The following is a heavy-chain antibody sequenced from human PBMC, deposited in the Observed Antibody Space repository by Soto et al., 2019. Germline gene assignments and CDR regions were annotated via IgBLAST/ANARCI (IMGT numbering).Heavy chain of an antibody. D-gene: IGHD2-2*01. CDR2: ISDDGTNK. CDR1: GFTFSNYG. V-gene: IGHV3-30*18. CDR3: AKDYLGSSKAFDI. J-gene: IGHJ3*02. Sequence: GGSLRLSCAVYGFTFSNYGMHWVRQAPGKGLEWVALISDDGTNKYFVDSVKGRFTISRDTSKNMLYLQMNRLRAEDTAVYYCAKDYLGSSKAFDIWGRGTVVTVSS.